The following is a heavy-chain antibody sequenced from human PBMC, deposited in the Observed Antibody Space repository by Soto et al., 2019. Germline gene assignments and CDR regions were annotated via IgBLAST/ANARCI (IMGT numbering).Heavy chain of an antibody. CDR1: GYTFTSYY. V-gene: IGHV1-46*03. CDR3: ARDLSADDDFWSGRTYYFDY. D-gene: IGHD3-3*01. CDR2: INPSGGST. Sequence: GASVKVSCKASGYTFTSYYMHWVRQAPGQGLEWMGIINPSGGSTSYAQKFQGRVTMTRDTSTSTVYMELSSLRSEDTAVYYCARDLSADDDFWSGRTYYFDYWGQGTLVTVSS. J-gene: IGHJ4*02.